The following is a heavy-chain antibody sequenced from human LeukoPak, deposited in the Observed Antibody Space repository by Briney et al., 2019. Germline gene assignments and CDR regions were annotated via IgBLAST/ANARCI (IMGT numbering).Heavy chain of an antibody. D-gene: IGHD1-26*01. J-gene: IGHJ4*02. V-gene: IGHV3-21*01. CDR1: GFTFSSYS. CDR3: ARDASGSQGY. CDR2: ISSSSSYI. Sequence: GGSLRLSCAASGFTFSSYSMNWVRQAPGKGLEWVSSISSSSSYIYYADSVKGRFTISRDNAKDSLYLQMNSLRAEDTAVYYCARDASGSQGYWGQGTLVTVSS.